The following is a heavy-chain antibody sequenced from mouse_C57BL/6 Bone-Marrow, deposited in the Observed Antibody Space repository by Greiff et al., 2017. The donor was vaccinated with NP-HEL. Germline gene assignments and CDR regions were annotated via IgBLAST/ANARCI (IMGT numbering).Heavy chain of an antibody. D-gene: IGHD1-1*01. V-gene: IGHV1-69*01. CDR1: GYTFTSYW. CDR3: ARDLYYYGSSSYV. J-gene: IGHJ1*03. Sequence: QVQLQQSGAELVMPGASVKLSCKASGYTFTSYWMHWVKQRPGQGLEWIGEIDPSDSYTNYNQKFKGKSTLTVDKSSSTAYMQLSSLTSEDSAVYYCARDLYYYGSSSYVWGTGTTVTVSS. CDR2: IDPSDSYT.